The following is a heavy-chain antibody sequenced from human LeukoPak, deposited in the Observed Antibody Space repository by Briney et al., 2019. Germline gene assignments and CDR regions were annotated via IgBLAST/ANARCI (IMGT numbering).Heavy chain of an antibody. J-gene: IGHJ4*02. Sequence: GESLKIPCKGSGYSFTSYWIGWVRQAPGQGLEWMGIINPSGGSTSYAQKFQGRVTMTRDTSTSTVYMELSSLRSEDTAVYYCARGPIYYYDSSGYYHRSEGFEYWGQGTLVTVSS. D-gene: IGHD3-22*01. CDR1: GYSFTSYW. CDR3: ARGPIYYYDSSGYYHRSEGFEY. CDR2: INPSGGST. V-gene: IGHV1-46*01.